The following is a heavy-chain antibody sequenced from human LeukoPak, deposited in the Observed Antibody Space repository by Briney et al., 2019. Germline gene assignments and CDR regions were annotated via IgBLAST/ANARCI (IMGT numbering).Heavy chain of an antibody. V-gene: IGHV1-2*06. CDR2: INPNSGGT. CDR3: ARAGYSSGWHEDY. J-gene: IGHJ4*02. D-gene: IGHD6-19*01. Sequence: ASVTVSCKASGYTFTVYYMHWVRQAPGQGLEWMGRINPNSGGTNYAQKFQGRVTMTRDTSISTAYMELSRLRSDDTAVYYCARAGYSSGWHEDYWGQGTLVTVSS. CDR1: GYTFTVYY.